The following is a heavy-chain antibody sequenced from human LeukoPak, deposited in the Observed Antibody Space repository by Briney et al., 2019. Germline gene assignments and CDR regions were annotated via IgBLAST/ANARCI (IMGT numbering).Heavy chain of an antibody. CDR2: MNPNSGNT. CDR1: GYTFTSYD. D-gene: IGHD3-22*01. CDR3: ARGGLTYYYDSSGYYYVVEDY. J-gene: IGHJ4*02. V-gene: IGHV1-8*01. Sequence: ASVKVSCXASGYTFTSYDINWVRQATGQGLEWMGWMNPNSGNTGYAQKFQGRVTMTRNTSISTAYMELSSLRSEDTAVYYCARGGLTYYYDSSGYYYVVEDYWGQGTLVTVSS.